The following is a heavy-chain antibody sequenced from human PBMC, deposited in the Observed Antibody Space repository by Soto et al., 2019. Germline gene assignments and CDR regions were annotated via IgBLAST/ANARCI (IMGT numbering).Heavy chain of an antibody. V-gene: IGHV3-30-3*01. CDR2: ISYDGSNK. CDR1: GFTFSSYA. CDR3: ARDAPPYYYDSSEFWFDP. D-gene: IGHD3-22*01. Sequence: GGSLRLSCAASGFTFSSYAMHWVRQAPGKGLEWVAVISYDGSNKYYADSVKGRFTISRDNSKNTLYLQMNSLRAEDTAVYYCARDAPPYYYDSSEFWFDPWGQGTLVTVSS. J-gene: IGHJ5*02.